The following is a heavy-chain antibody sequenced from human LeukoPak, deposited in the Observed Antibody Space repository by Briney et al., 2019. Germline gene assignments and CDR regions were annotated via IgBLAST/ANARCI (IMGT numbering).Heavy chain of an antibody. CDR1: GYTFTSYG. J-gene: IGHJ4*02. Sequence: ASVKVSCKASGYTFTSYGISWVRQAPGQGLEWMGWISAYNGNTNYAQKLQGRVTMTTDTSTSTAYMELRSLRSDDTAVYYCARGAKAPWYYDFWSGYFCLDYWGQGTLVTVSS. CDR3: ARGAKAPWYYDFWSGYFCLDY. V-gene: IGHV1-18*01. D-gene: IGHD3-3*01. CDR2: ISAYNGNT.